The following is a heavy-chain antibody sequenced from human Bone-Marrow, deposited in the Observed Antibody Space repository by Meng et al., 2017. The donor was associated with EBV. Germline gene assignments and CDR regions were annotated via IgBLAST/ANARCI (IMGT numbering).Heavy chain of an antibody. Sequence: LPGSGPVLGKPAETHVLRCTVSGGYARGGTFHWSWIRQTPGKELEWIGYIYDGGTTIYNPSLKSRVTIFLDTSRNQFSLGLRSVTTADTAVYYCAKSSSSTPGVVDSWGQGTLVTVSS. J-gene: IGHJ4*02. D-gene: IGHD6-6*01. V-gene: IGHV4-61*01. CDR1: GGYARGGTFH. CDR2: IYDGGTT. CDR3: AKSSSSTPGVVDS.